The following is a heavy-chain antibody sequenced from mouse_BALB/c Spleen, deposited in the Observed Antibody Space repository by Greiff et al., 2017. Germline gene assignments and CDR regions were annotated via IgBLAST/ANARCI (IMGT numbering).Heavy chain of an antibody. D-gene: IGHD2-4*01. J-gene: IGHJ1*01. CDR2: IDPANGNT. V-gene: IGHV14-3*02. CDR3: ANYDYDEGYWYFDV. Sequence: VQLKESGAELVKPGASVKLSCTASGFNIKDTYMHWVKQRPEQGLEWIGRIDPANGNTKYDPKFQGKATITADTSSNTAYLQLSSLTSEDTAVYYCANYDYDEGYWYFDVWGAGTTVTVSS. CDR1: GFNIKDTY.